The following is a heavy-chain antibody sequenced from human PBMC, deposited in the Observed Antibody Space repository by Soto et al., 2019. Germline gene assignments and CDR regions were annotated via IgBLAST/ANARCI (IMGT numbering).Heavy chain of an antibody. Sequence: QVQLQESGPGLVKPSGTLSLTCDVSGDSISSSNWWSWVRQAPGKGLEWIGEIYHSGATTYNPSLKIRATISVDPSTNHFTLKLTSVTAAATAVYFCARDLGTGTDFWGRVTLVTVAS. V-gene: IGHV4-4*02. J-gene: IGHJ4*02. CDR2: IYHSGAT. D-gene: IGHD1-1*01. CDR1: GDSISSSNW. CDR3: ARDLGTGTDF.